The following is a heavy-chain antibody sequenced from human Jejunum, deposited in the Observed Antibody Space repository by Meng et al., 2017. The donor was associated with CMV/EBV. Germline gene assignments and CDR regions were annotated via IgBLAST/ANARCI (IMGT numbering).Heavy chain of an antibody. J-gene: IGHJ4*02. D-gene: IGHD3-22*01. CDR1: FTFSTYA. V-gene: IGHV3-23*03. CDR3: AKDLFYDGSGYYLGN. Sequence: FTFSTYAMTGVRQTPWKGLQWVSLLYSGGNTTYYPDSVHGLFTISRDDSKNTLYLQMNSLRAEDTAIYYCAKDLFYDGSGYYLGNWGQGARVTVS. CDR2: LYSGGNTT.